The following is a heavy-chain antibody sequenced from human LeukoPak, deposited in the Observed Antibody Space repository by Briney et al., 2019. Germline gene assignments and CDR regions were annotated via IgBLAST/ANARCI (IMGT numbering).Heavy chain of an antibody. J-gene: IGHJ4*02. V-gene: IGHV4-59*12. D-gene: IGHD6-13*01. CDR1: GGSISSYY. CDR2: IYYSGST. Sequence: NASETLSLTCTVSGGSISSYYWSWIRQPPGKGLEWIGYIYYSGSTNYNPSLKSRVTISVDTSKNQFSLKLSSVTAADAAVYYCARETKTSSSWQNDYWGQGTLVTVSS. CDR3: ARETKTSSSWQNDY.